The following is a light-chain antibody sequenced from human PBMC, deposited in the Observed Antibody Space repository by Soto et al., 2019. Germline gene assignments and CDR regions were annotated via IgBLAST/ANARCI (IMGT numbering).Light chain of an antibody. J-gene: IGKJ4*01. Sequence: EIVMTQSPATLSVSPGERATLSCRAGQNIHTNLAWYQQKPGQAPRLLFYDASNRATGIPARFSGSGSGTGFTLTISSLEPEDFAVYYCQQRSSWPPTFGGGTKVDIK. CDR2: DAS. V-gene: IGKV3-11*01. CDR1: QNIHTN. CDR3: QQRSSWPPT.